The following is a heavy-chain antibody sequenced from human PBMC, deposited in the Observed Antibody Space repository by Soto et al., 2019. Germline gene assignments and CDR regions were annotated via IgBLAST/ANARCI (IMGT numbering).Heavy chain of an antibody. CDR3: AKSAVTTLYYYYMDV. CDR2: ISWNSGSI. V-gene: IGHV3-9*01. J-gene: IGHJ6*03. Sequence: EVQLVESGGGLVQPGRSLRLSCAASGFTFDDYAMHWVRQAPGKGLEWVSGISWNSGSIGYADSVKGRFTISRDNAKNSMYLQMNSLRAEDTALYYCAKSAVTTLYYYYMDVWGKGTTVTVSS. CDR1: GFTFDDYA. D-gene: IGHD4-17*01.